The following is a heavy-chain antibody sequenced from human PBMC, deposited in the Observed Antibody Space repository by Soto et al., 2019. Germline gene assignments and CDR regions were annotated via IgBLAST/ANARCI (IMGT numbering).Heavy chain of an antibody. J-gene: IGHJ4*02. V-gene: IGHV3-64*01. CDR2: ISSNGGST. D-gene: IGHD5-12*01. CDR1: GFTFSRYA. CDR3: ARGGRGYEFTY. Sequence: EVQLVESGGGLVQPGGSLRLSCAASGFTFSRYAMHWVRQAPGKGLEYVSPISSNGGSTYYANSVKGRFTISRDNSKNTLYFQMGSLSHEATAVYYCARGGRGYEFTYWGQGTLVTVSS.